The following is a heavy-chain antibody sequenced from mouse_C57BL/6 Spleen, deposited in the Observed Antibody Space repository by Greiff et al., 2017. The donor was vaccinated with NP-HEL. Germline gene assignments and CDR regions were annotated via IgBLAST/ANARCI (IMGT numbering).Heavy chain of an antibody. V-gene: IGHV2-5*01. J-gene: IGHJ4*01. CDR1: GFSLTSYG. Sequence: VQLQESGPGLVQPSQSLSITCTVSGFSLTSYGVHWVRQSPGKGLEWLGVIWRGGSTDYNAAFMSRLSITKDNSKSQVFFKMNSLQADDTAIYYCAKKAGGYYAMDYWGQGTSVTVSS. CDR3: AKKAGGYYAMDY. CDR2: IWRGGST.